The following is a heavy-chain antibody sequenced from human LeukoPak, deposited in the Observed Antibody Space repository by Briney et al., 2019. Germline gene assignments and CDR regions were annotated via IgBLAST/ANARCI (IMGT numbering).Heavy chain of an antibody. V-gene: IGHV4-30-2*01. CDR3: ARGGDILTGYYMRDAFDI. Sequence: PSQTLSLTCAVSGGSISSGGYSWSWIRQPPGKGLEWIGYIYHSGSTYYNPSLKSRVTISVDRSKNQFSLKLSSVTAADTAVYYCARGGDILTGYYMRDAFDIWGQGTMVTVSS. D-gene: IGHD3-9*01. J-gene: IGHJ3*02. CDR1: GGSISSGGYS. CDR2: IYHSGST.